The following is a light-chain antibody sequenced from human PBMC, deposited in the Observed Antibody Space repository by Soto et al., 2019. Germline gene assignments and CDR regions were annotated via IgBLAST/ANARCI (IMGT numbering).Light chain of an antibody. J-gene: IGKJ1*01. CDR2: DAS. CDR3: QQYNSYSAT. Sequence: MTQSPSTLSASVGDRVTITCRASQSISSWLAWYQQKPGKAPKLLIYDASSLESGVPSRFNGSGSGTHFTLTITSLQPDDSATYYCQQYNSYSATFGQGTKVDIK. V-gene: IGKV1-5*01. CDR1: QSISSW.